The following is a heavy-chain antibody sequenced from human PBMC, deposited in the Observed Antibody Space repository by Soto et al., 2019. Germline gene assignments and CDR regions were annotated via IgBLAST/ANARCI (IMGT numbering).Heavy chain of an antibody. CDR2: ISGSGGST. CDR1: GFTFSSYA. CDR3: AKALYDFWSGYYTPFDY. Sequence: PGGSLRLSCAASGFTFSSYAMSWVRQAPGKGLEWVSAISGSGGSTYYADSVKGRFTISRDNSKNTLYLQMNSLRAEDTAVYYCAKALYDFWSGYYTPFDYWGQGTLVTVSS. J-gene: IGHJ4*02. V-gene: IGHV3-23*01. D-gene: IGHD3-3*01.